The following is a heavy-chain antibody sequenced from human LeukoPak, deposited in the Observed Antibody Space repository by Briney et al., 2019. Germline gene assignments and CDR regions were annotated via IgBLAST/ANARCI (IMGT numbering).Heavy chain of an antibody. J-gene: IGHJ4*02. V-gene: IGHV3-23*01. CDR3: AKDDDDGDHVVVDH. CDR2: FSGSGVSI. D-gene: IGHD4-17*01. Sequence: PGGPLRLFCAASGFTLSSYPKGGARHAPGKGREGVSLFSGSGVSIYYADSVTGRFTVSRDNSKNTEYLQMNSLRAEDTAIYYCAKDDDDGDHVVVDHWGQGTLVTVSS. CDR1: GFTLSSYP.